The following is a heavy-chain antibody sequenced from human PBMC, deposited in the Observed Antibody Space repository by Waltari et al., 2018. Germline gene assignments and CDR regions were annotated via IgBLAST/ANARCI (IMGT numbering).Heavy chain of an antibody. Sequence: QGQLVQSGGEVRMPGASVKVSCDTSGYTFTDYGVSWVRQAPGQGLQWMGWSNGHNGNTNYAENFRGRVTTTTDTSTTTAYMQLRSLRTDDTAVYFCVRDYGWEISPHYYYGMDVWGQGTTVTVSS. V-gene: IGHV1-18*04. CDR2: SNGHNGNT. CDR1: GYTFTDYG. D-gene: IGHD3-10*01. CDR3: VRDYGWEISPHYYYGMDV. J-gene: IGHJ6*02.